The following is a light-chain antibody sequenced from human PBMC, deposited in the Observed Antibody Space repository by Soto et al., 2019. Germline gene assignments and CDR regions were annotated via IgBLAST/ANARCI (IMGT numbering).Light chain of an antibody. CDR3: QQYNNWPRAT. J-gene: IGKJ4*01. V-gene: IGKV3-15*01. CDR2: RTS. CDR1: QSVSNN. Sequence: EIVLTQSPGTLSLSPGERATLSCRAIQSVSNNYLAWYQQKPGQAPRLLMFRTSSRATGFPARFSGSGSGTEFNLTISSLQSEDFGVYYCQQYNNWPRATFGGGTKVDI.